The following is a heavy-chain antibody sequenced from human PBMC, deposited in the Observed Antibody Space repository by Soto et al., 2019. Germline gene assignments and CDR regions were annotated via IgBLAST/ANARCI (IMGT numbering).Heavy chain of an antibody. J-gene: IGHJ6*02. V-gene: IGHV3-30-3*01. Sequence: AGGSLRLSCAASGFTFSSYAMHWVRQAPGKGLEWVAVISYDGSNKYYADSVKGRFTISRDNSKNTLYLQMNSLRAEDTAVYYCASSLYYYYGMDVWGQGTTVTVSS. CDR1: GFTFSSYA. CDR2: ISYDGSNK. CDR3: ASSLYYYYGMDV.